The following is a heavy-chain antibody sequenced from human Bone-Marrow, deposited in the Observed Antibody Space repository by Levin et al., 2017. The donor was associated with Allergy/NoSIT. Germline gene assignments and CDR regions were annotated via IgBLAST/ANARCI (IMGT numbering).Heavy chain of an antibody. Sequence: PGGSLRLSCVASGFSLSRHWMSWIRQAPGKGPEWVANIREDGSEKKYVDSVKGRFTISRDNAKNSFYLEMSSLRVEDTAVYYCARDWTGGWNDYWGQGTLVTVSS. D-gene: IGHD1-1*01. CDR2: IREDGSEK. J-gene: IGHJ4*02. V-gene: IGHV3-7*01. CDR3: ARDWTGGWNDY. CDR1: GFSLSRHW.